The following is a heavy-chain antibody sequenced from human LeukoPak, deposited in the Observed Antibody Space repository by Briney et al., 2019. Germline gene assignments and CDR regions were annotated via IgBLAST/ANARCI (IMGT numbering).Heavy chain of an antibody. CDR1: VYTFTRYY. D-gene: IGHD2-2*01. CDR2: INPNSGGT. CDR3: ARLILGYCSSTSCPNFDY. Sequence: SSVKVSCKASVYTFTRYYMHWVRQAPGQGLEGRGWINPNSGGTNYAQKFQGRVTMTRDTSISTAYLELSRLRSDDTAVYYCARLILGYCSSTSCPNFDYWGQGTLVTVSS. J-gene: IGHJ4*02. V-gene: IGHV1-2*02.